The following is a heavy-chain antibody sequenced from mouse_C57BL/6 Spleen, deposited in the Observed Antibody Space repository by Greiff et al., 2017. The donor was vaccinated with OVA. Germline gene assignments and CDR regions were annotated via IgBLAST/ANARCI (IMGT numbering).Heavy chain of an antibody. CDR2: ISSGSSTI. CDR1: GFTFSDYG. J-gene: IGHJ4*01. V-gene: IGHV5-17*01. CDR3: ARDGNYPYYAMDY. Sequence: EVKLMESGGGLVKPGGSLKLSCAASGFTFSDYGMHWVRQAPEKGLEWVAYISSGSSTIYYADTVKGRFTISRDNAKNTLFLQMTSLRSEDTAMYYCARDGNYPYYAMDYWGQGTSVTVSS. D-gene: IGHD2-1*01.